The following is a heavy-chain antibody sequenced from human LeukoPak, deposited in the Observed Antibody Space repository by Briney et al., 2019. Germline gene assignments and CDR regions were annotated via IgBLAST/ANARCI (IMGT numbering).Heavy chain of an antibody. Sequence: GGSLRLSCAAFGFTFSSYSMNWGRQAPGKGLEWVSSIRSGSSYKYYADSLKGRFTHSRDNAKNSLYLQMSSLRAEDTAVYYCARSQDVVTAISPADYWGQGTLVTVSS. J-gene: IGHJ4*02. V-gene: IGHV3-21*01. CDR1: GFTFSSYS. D-gene: IGHD2-21*02. CDR2: IRSGSSYK. CDR3: ARSQDVVTAISPADY.